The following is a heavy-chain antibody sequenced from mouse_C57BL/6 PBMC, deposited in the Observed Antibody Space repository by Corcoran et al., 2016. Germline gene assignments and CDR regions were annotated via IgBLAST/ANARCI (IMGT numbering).Heavy chain of an antibody. D-gene: IGHD2-4*01. CDR2: INPNNGGT. CDR3: ARPIYYDYDRLLDY. V-gene: IGHV1-26*01. Sequence: EVQLQQSGPELVKPGASVKISCKASGYTFTDYYMNWVKQSHGKSLEWIGDINPNNGGTSYNQKFKGKATLTVDKSSSTAYMELRSLTSEDSAVYYCARPIYYDYDRLLDYWGQGTTLTVSS. J-gene: IGHJ2*01. CDR1: GYTFTDYY.